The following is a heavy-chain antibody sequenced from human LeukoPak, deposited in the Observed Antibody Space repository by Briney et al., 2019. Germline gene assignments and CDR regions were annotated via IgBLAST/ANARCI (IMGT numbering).Heavy chain of an antibody. D-gene: IGHD7-27*01. CDR2: INPNSGGT. CDR3: ARDYPGMITGVEEYFFDY. CDR1: VYTFTDYY. Sequence: ASVKVSCKASVYTFTDYYIHWVRQAPGQGLEWMGWINPNSGGTNYAQKFQGRVTMTRDTSISTAYMELSGLRSDDTAVYYCARDYPGMITGVEEYFFDYWGQGTLVTVSS. V-gene: IGHV1-2*02. J-gene: IGHJ4*02.